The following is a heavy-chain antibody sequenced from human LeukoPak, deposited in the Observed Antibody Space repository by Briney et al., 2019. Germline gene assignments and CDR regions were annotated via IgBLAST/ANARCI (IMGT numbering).Heavy chain of an antibody. CDR2: INHSGST. V-gene: IGHV4-34*01. J-gene: IGHJ3*02. CDR3: ARHASRGVRSRFVDI. Sequence: PSETLSLTCAVYGGSFSGYYWSWIRQPPGKGLEWIGEINHSGSTNYNPSLKSRVTISVDTSKNQFSLKLSSVTAADTAVYYCARHASRGVRSRFVDIWGQGTMVPVSS. D-gene: IGHD3-10*01. CDR1: GGSFSGYY.